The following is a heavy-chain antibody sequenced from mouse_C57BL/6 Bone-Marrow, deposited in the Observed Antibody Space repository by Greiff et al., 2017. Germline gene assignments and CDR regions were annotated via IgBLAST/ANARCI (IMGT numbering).Heavy chain of an antibody. CDR2: IDPSDSYT. CDR3: ARLNIYYDYDGAMDY. D-gene: IGHD2-4*01. CDR1: CYTFTSYW. Sequence: VQLKQPRPSLVLPVASSHLSFNASCYTFTSYWMHWVKQRPGQGLEWIGEIDPSDSYTNYNQKFKGKSTLTVDKSSSTAYMQLSSLTSEDSAVYYCARLNIYYDYDGAMDYWGQGTSVTVSS. J-gene: IGHJ4*01. V-gene: IGHV1-69*01.